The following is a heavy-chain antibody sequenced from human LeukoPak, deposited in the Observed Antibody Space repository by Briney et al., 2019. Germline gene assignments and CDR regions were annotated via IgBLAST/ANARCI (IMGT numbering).Heavy chain of an antibody. D-gene: IGHD6-19*01. V-gene: IGHV6-1*01. CDR2: TYYRSNSYN. CDR3: ARALDPSIAVAGTGEKYYYYYYMDV. CDR1: GDSFSSNSAA. J-gene: IGHJ6*03. Sequence: SQTLSLTCAISGDSFSSNSAAWHWIRQSPSRGLEWLVRTYYRSNSYNDYAVSVKSRITINPDTSKNQFSLQLNSVTPEDTAVYYCARALDPSIAVAGTGEKYYYYYYMDVWGKGTTVTVSS.